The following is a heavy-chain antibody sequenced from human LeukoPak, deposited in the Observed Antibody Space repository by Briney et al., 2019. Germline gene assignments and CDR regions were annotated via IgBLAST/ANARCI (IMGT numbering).Heavy chain of an antibody. V-gene: IGHV3-21*04. CDR2: ISSSSSYI. CDR1: GFTFNTYN. J-gene: IGHJ4*02. Sequence: GGPLRLSCAASGFTFNTYNMNWVRQAPGKGLEWVSSISSSSSYIYYADSVKGRFIISRDNAKNSLYLQMNSLRAEDTAVYYCARAGGGSASYFAYWGQGALVTVSS. CDR3: ARAGGGSASYFAY. D-gene: IGHD6-19*01.